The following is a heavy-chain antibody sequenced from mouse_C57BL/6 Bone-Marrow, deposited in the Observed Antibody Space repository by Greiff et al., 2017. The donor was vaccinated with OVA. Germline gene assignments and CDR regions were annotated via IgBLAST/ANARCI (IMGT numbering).Heavy chain of an antibody. CDR2: IDPSDSYT. CDR3: ARSYDGYYAGYAMDY. CDR1: GYTFPSYW. J-gene: IGHJ4*01. V-gene: IGHV1-50*01. D-gene: IGHD2-3*01. Sequence: VQLQQPGAELVKPGASVKLSCKASGYTFPSYWMQWVKQRPGQGLEWIGEIDPSDSYTNYNQKFKGKATLTVDTSSSTAYMQLSSLTSEDSAVYYCARSYDGYYAGYAMDYWGQGTSVTVSS.